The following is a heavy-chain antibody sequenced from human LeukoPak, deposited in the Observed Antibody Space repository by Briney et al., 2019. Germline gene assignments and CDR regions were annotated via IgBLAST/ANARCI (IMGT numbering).Heavy chain of an antibody. Sequence: SETLSLTCAVSGGSFNSTTYYWGWIRQPPGKGLEWIGTIFYTGSAYYNPSLRSRITISVDTSKNQFSLKMSSVTAADTAVYYCARRTQTSPLENWFDHWGQGTLVTVSS. CDR1: GGSFNSTTYY. V-gene: IGHV4-39*01. J-gene: IGHJ5*02. CDR2: IFYTGSA. CDR3: ARRTQTSPLENWFDH.